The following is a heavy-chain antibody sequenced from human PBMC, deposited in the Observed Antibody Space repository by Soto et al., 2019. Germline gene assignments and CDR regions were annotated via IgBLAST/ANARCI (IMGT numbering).Heavy chain of an antibody. D-gene: IGHD5-18*01. J-gene: IGHJ3*02. Sequence: TLTLTXTFSGFSLSTSGMCVSWIRQPPGKALEWLALIDWDDDKYYSTSLKTRLTISKDTSKNQVVLTMTNMDPVDTATYYCARSGIQEDAFDIWGQGTMVTVSS. CDR3: ARSGIQEDAFDI. CDR1: GFSLSTSGMC. CDR2: IDWDDDK. V-gene: IGHV2-70*01.